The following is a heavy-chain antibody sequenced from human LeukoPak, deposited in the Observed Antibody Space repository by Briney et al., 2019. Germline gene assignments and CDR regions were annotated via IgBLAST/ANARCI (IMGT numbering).Heavy chain of an antibody. J-gene: IGHJ4*02. CDR3: ARQLGYCSSTSCYADKVDY. V-gene: IGHV4-39*01. D-gene: IGHD2-2*01. Sequence: SETLSLTCTVSGGSISSSSYYWSWVRQPPGKGLEWIGSIYYSGSTYHNPSLKSRVTISVDTSKNQFSLKLSSVTAADTAVYYCARQLGYCSSTSCYADKVDYWGQGTLVTVSS. CDR1: GGSISSSSYY. CDR2: IYYSGST.